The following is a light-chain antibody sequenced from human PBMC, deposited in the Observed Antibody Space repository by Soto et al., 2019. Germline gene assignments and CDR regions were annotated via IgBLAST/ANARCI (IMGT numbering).Light chain of an antibody. CDR3: QQRSRWPLT. Sequence: EIVLTQSPATLSLSPGERATLSCRASQSVSSYLAWYQQNPGQAPRLLIYDASNRATGIPARFSGSGSGTDFTLTISSLEPEDFAIYYCQQRSRWPLTFGQGTKVEIK. V-gene: IGKV3-11*01. J-gene: IGKJ1*01. CDR1: QSVSSY. CDR2: DAS.